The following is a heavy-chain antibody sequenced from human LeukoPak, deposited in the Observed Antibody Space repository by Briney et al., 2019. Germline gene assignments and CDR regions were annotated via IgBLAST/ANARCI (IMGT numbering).Heavy chain of an antibody. D-gene: IGHD1-20*01. CDR1: GGSISSSSYY. J-gene: IGHJ4*02. Sequence: SETLSLTCTVSGGSISSSSYYWGWIRQPPGKGLEWIGSIYYSGSTYYSPSLKSRVTISVDTSKNQFSLKLSSVTAADMAVYYCSSNYYFDYWGQGPLVTVSS. V-gene: IGHV4-39*01. CDR3: SSNYYFDY. CDR2: IYYSGST.